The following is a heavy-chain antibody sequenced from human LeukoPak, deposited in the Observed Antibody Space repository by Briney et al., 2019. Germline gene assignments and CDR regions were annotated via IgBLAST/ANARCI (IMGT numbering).Heavy chain of an antibody. Sequence: ASVKVSCKASGYIFTNYYIHWVRQAPGQGLEWMGITNTSGGSTSSAQKFQGRLTMTRDTSTSTVYMELSSLRSEDTALYYCARDVFLSGSLSPIDYWGQGTLVTVSS. J-gene: IGHJ4*02. V-gene: IGHV1-46*01. CDR2: TNTSGGST. D-gene: IGHD5-12*01. CDR1: GYIFTNYY. CDR3: ARDVFLSGSLSPIDY.